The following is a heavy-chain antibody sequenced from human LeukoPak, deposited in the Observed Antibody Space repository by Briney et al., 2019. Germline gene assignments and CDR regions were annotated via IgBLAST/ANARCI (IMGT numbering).Heavy chain of an antibody. Sequence: KPSGTLSLTCAVSGGSISSHNWWSWVRQPPGKGLEWIGEVYHSGSTNYNPSLKSRVTISVDKSKSQFSLQLSSVTAADTAIYYCARAGYYYSSGYFVYWGQGTLVTVSS. J-gene: IGHJ4*02. CDR3: ARAGYYYSSGYFVY. D-gene: IGHD3-10*01. V-gene: IGHV4-4*02. CDR2: VYHSGST. CDR1: GGSISSHNW.